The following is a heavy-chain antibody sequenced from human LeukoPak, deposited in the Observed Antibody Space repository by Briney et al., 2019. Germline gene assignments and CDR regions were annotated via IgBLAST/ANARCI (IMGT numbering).Heavy chain of an antibody. CDR1: GYTSTGFH. CDR3: ARGGNIYGDYYFDY. CDR2: IDSNSGGT. Sequence: ASVKVSCKASGYTSTGFHMHWVRQAPGQGLEWMGWIDSNSGGTSYAQTFQGRVTMTRDTSISTAYMELSEMRSDDTAVYYCARGGNIYGDYYFDYWGQGTLVTVSS. D-gene: IGHD4-17*01. V-gene: IGHV1-2*02. J-gene: IGHJ4*02.